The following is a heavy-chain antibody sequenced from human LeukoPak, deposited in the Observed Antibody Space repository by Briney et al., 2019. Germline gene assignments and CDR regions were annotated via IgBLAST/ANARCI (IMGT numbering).Heavy chain of an antibody. V-gene: IGHV5-51*01. Sequence: GESLKISCKGSGYIFTSYWIAWLRQMPGKGLEWMGIIYPGDSNTKYSPSFQGQVTISADKSISTAYLQRSSLKASDTAMYYCARGVYYGSGRSYYFDYWGQGTLVTVSS. D-gene: IGHD3-10*01. CDR1: GYIFTSYW. CDR3: ARGVYYGSGRSYYFDY. CDR2: IYPGDSNT. J-gene: IGHJ4*02.